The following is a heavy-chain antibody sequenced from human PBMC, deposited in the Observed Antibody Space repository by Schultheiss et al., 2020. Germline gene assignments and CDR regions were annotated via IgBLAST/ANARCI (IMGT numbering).Heavy chain of an antibody. CDR3: ARSPITVAGFDY. Sequence: SETLSLTCTVSGGSISSGGYYWSWIRQPPGKGLEWIGYIYYSGSTNYNPSLKSRVTISVDTSKNQFSLKLGSVTAADTAVYYCARSPITVAGFDYWGQGTLVTVSS. D-gene: IGHD6-19*01. J-gene: IGHJ4*02. V-gene: IGHV4-61*08. CDR1: GGSISSGGYY. CDR2: IYYSGST.